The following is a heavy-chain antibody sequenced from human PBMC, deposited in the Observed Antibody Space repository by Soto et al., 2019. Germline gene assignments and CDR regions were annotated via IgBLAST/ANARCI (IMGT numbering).Heavy chain of an antibody. D-gene: IGHD6-25*01. J-gene: IGHJ5*02. CDR2: VYFSGTT. CDR1: GGSLSSYY. Sequence: SETLSLTCTVSGGSLSSYYWTWIRQSPGKGLEWIGSVYFSGTTNYNPSLKSRVTISIDTSKNQFSLRLASVTAADTAFYYCGSVRPSGYVLSWGQGTLVTVSS. V-gene: IGHV4-59*01. CDR3: GSVRPSGYVLS.